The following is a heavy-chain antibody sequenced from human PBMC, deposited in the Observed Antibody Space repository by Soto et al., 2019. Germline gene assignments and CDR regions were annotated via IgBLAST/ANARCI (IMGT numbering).Heavy chain of an antibody. D-gene: IGHD3-9*01. CDR1: GFTFSSYG. J-gene: IGHJ6*02. CDR2: IWYDGSNK. V-gene: IGHV3-33*01. Sequence: QVQLVESGGGVVQPGRSLRLSCAASGFTFSSYGMHWVRQAPGKGLEWVAVIWYDGSNKYYADSVKGRFTISRDNSKNTLYLQMNSLRAEDTAVYYCARDASDISYYGMDVWGQGTTVTVSS. CDR3: ARDASDISYYGMDV.